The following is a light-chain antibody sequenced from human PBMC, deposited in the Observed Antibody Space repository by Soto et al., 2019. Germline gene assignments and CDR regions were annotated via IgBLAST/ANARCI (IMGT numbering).Light chain of an antibody. J-gene: IGLJ1*01. Sequence: SYELTQPPSVSLAPRQTARITCGGNNIGSKSVHWYQKKPGQAPVLVGYDDSDRPSGIPERFSGSNSANTATLTISRVEAGDEADYYCQVWDSSSDHYVFGTGTKVTVL. V-gene: IGLV3-21*02. CDR3: QVWDSSSDHYV. CDR2: DDS. CDR1: NIGSKS.